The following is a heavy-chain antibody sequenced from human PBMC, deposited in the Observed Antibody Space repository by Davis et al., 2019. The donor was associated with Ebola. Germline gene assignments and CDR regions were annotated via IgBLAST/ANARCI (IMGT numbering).Heavy chain of an antibody. D-gene: IGHD6-19*01. V-gene: IGHV3-30*19. CDR2: IWYDGSNK. CDR1: GFTFSSYG. J-gene: IGHJ6*02. CDR3: ARHNGSGWSYYYGMDV. Sequence: GESLKISCAASGFTFSSYGMHWVRQAPGKGLEWVAVIWYDGSNKYYADSVKGRFTISRDNSKNTLYLQMNSLRAEDTAVYYCARHNGSGWSYYYGMDVWGQGTTVTVSS.